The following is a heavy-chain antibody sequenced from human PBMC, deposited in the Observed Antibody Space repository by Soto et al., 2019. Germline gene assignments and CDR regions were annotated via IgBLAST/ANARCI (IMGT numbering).Heavy chain of an antibody. CDR3: AKNQGVELVPLATVDWFDP. CDR2: ISGSGFKK. D-gene: IGHD1-26*01. V-gene: IGHV3-23*01. Sequence: GGSLRLSCAASGLIFENFGMSWVRQAPGKGPEWISSISGSGFKKYYADSVKGRFTISRDNSKSTVYLELNNLSAEDTAVYHCAKNQGVELVPLATVDWFDPWGQGSVVTVSS. J-gene: IGHJ5*02. CDR1: GLIFENFG.